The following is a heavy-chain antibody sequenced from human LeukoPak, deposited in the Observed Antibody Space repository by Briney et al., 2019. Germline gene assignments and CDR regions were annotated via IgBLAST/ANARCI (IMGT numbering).Heavy chain of an antibody. CDR1: GGSISSGGYY. V-gene: IGHV4-31*03. D-gene: IGHD5-24*01. Sequence: SETLSLTCTVSGGSISSGGYYWSWIRQHPVKGLEWIGYIYYSGSTYYNPSLKSRVTISVDTSKNQFSLKLSSVTAADTAVYYCARGGRDGYNFDYWGQGTLVTVSS. CDR2: IYYSGST. J-gene: IGHJ4*02. CDR3: ARGGRDGYNFDY.